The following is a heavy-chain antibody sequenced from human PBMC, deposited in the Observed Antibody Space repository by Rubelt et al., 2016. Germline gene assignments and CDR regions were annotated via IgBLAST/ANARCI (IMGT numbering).Heavy chain of an antibody. V-gene: IGHV3-33*01. CDR2: IWYDGSNK. Sequence: GQGLEWVAVIWYDGSNKYYADSVKGRFTISRDNSKNTLYLQMNSLRAEDTAVYYCARGPWDLWGQGTLVTVSS. J-gene: IGHJ5*02. CDR3: ARGPWDL.